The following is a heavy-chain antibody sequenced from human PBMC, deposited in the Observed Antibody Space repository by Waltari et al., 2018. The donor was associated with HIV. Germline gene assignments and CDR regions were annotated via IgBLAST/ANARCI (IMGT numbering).Heavy chain of an antibody. J-gene: IGHJ3*02. CDR1: GYTFTDYY. V-gene: IGHV1-2*02. CDR3: ARQMTFYDALDI. CDR2: SYPNSGET. Sequence: QVQLVQSGAEVRKPGASVKVSCKTSGYTFTDYYIHWVRQAPGQGPEWRGWSYPNSGETHFAEKFQGRVTLTRDTSIRTAYVEVSNLRSDDTAVYYCARQMTFYDALDIWGQGTMVSVSS.